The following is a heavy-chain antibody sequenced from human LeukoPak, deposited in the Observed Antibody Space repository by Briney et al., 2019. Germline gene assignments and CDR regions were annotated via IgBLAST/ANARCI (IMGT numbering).Heavy chain of an antibody. J-gene: IGHJ4*02. D-gene: IGHD2-15*01. CDR2: IYTSGST. CDR3: ARGGVAASHYYFDY. CDR1: GGSISSGSYY. Sequence: SQTLSLTCTVSGGSISSGSYYWSWIRQPAGKGLEWIGRIYTSGSTNYNPSLKGRVTISVDTSKNQFSLKLSSVTAADTAVYYCARGGVAASHYYFDYWGQGTLVTVSS. V-gene: IGHV4-61*02.